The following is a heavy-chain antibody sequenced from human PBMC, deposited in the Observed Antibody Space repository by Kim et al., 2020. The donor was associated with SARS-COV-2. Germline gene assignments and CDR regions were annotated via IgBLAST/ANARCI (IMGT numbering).Heavy chain of an antibody. D-gene: IGHD1-26*01. V-gene: IGHV3-74*01. CDR2: INIDGSAA. Sequence: GGSLRLSCAVSGFIFRTIGMHWVRQAPGKGLVWVSHINIDGSAAGYAGPVRGRFTISRDNAKNTLYLQMNSLRVEDTAVYYCVRGASGSYPFWGQGTLVTVTS. CDR1: GFIFRTIG. J-gene: IGHJ4*02. CDR3: VRGASGSYPF.